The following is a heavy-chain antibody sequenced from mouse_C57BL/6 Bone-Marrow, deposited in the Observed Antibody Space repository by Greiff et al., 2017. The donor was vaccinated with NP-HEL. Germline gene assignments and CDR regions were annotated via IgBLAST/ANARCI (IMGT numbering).Heavy chain of an antibody. CDR3: ARRGNYDRYYAMDY. D-gene: IGHD2-1*01. CDR1: GYTFTDYY. J-gene: IGHJ4*01. Sequence: VQLQQSGAELVRPGASVKLSCKASGYTFTDYYINWVKQRPGQGLEWIARIYPGSGNTYYNEKFKGKATLTAEKSSSTAYMQLSSLTSEDSAVYFCARRGNYDRYYAMDYWGQGTSVTVSS. V-gene: IGHV1-76*01. CDR2: IYPGSGNT.